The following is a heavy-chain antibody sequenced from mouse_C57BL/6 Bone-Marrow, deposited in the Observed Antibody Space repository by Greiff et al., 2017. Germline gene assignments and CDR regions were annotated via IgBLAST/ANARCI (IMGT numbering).Heavy chain of an antibody. CDR2: IDPGTGGT. CDR1: GSTFPDSA. Sequence: VQLQQSGAGLVSPGASVTLSCKASGSTFPDSAMHWLKQTPVHGLEWIGAIDPGTGGTAYNQKFKGKAILTADKSSSTAYMELRSLTSEDSAVYDCARGGDYWYLDVGGTGTATTVSA. J-gene: IGHJ1*03. CDR3: ARGGDYWYLDV. V-gene: IGHV1-15*01. D-gene: IGHD1-1*02.